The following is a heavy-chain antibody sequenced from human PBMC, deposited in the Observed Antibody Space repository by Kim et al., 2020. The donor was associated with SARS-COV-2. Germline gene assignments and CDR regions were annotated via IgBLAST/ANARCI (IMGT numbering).Heavy chain of an antibody. J-gene: IGHJ3*02. D-gene: IGHD3-10*01. CDR1: GGTINSYS. Sequence: SVKVSCKASGGTINSYSISWVRQAPGQGLEWLGRIIPILGLANYAQNFEGRVAFTADRSPSTAYLELSSLRSDDTAVYYCATSGRGAFEIWGQGSMLTV. V-gene: IGHV1-69*02. CDR2: IIPILGLA. CDR3: ATSGRGAFEI.